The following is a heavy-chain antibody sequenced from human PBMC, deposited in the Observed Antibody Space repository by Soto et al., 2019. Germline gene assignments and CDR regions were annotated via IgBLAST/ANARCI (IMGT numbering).Heavy chain of an antibody. CDR2: IHHSGNT. J-gene: IGHJ4*02. CDR1: GESFSRYS. D-gene: IGHD6-19*01. Sequence: QVQLQQWGAGLLKPSETLSLTCAVYGESFSRYSWSWIRQPPGKGLEWIGEIHHSGNTNYNPSLKSRVTISVDTSKNQFSLKLSSVTAADTAVYYCARGWYSSGWYYNYWGQGTLVTVSS. V-gene: IGHV4-34*01. CDR3: ARGWYSSGWYYNY.